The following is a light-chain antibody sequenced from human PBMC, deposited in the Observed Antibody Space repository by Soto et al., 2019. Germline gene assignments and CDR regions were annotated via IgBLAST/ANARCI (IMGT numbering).Light chain of an antibody. V-gene: IGKV1-5*01. Sequence: DIQMTQSPSTLSASLGDRVTLTCRASQTVRTCLAWYQQKPGKAPKLLIYDVSILQSGVPSRFSGSGSGTESPPIISSLQPDDFATYCYQQYNGYPHTFGGGTKVEIK. CDR1: QTVRTC. CDR2: DVS. CDR3: QQYNGYPHT. J-gene: IGKJ4*01.